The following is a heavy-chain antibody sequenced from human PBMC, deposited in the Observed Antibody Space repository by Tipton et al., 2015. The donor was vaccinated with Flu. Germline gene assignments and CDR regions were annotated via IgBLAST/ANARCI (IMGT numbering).Heavy chain of an antibody. CDR3: ARDRSAWFDS. CDR2: VYVSGNT. J-gene: IGHJ5*01. CDR1: VYSITNHY. V-gene: IGHV4-4*07. D-gene: IGHD6-19*01. Sequence: TLSLTFNVSVYSITNHYFIFILHPSVNLLDFIGRVYVSGNTAYNPSLQSRVTISLDRYKNQFSLKLTSVTAADTAVYYCARDRSAWFDSWGQGTLV.